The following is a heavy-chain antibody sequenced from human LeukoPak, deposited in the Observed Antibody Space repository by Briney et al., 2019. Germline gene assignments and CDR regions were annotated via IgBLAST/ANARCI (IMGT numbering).Heavy chain of an antibody. Sequence: GASVKVSCKASGYTFTGYYMHWVRQAPGQGLEWMGWINPNSGGTNYAQKFQGRVTMTRDTSISTAYMELSRLRSDDTAVYYCARDPTPLVLRFLEWLPPFDYWGQGTLVTVSS. D-gene: IGHD3-3*01. CDR2: INPNSGGT. J-gene: IGHJ4*02. CDR1: GYTFTGYY. V-gene: IGHV1-2*02. CDR3: ARDPTPLVLRFLEWLPPFDY.